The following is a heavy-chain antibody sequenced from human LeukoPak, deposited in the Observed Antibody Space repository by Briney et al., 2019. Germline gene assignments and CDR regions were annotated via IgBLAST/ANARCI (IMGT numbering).Heavy chain of an antibody. CDR2: ISSSSSYI. V-gene: IGHV3-21*06. J-gene: IGHJ3*02. CDR1: GFTFSSYS. D-gene: IGHD2-2*01. CDR3: ARSGYCTSTSCLNGRGAFDI. Sequence: PGGSLRLSCAASGFTFSSYSMNWVRQAPGKGLEWVSSISSSSSYIYYADSVKGRFTISRDNAKNSLYLQMNSLRAEDTAVYYCARSGYCTSTSCLNGRGAFDIWGQGTMVIVSS.